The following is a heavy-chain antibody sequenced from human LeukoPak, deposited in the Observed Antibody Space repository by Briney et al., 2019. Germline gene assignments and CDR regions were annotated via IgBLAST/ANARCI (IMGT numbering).Heavy chain of an antibody. CDR3: ASLVRGIMN. V-gene: IGHV4-61*02. CDR2: ICTSGST. J-gene: IGHJ4*02. CDR1: GGSINSGSYY. D-gene: IGHD3-10*01. Sequence: PSETLSLTCTVSGGSINSGSYYWRWIRQPAGKGLEWIGRICTSGSTNYNPSLKSRFTISVDTSKNQFSLKLSSVTAADTAVYYCASLVRGIMNWGQGTLATVSS.